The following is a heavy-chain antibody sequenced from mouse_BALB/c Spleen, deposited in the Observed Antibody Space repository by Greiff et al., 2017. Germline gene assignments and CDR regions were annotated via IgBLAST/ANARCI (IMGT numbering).Heavy chain of an antibody. D-gene: IGHD1-2*01. CDR1: GFTFSSFG. V-gene: IGHV5-17*02. J-gene: IGHJ4*01. Sequence: EVMLVESGGGLVQPGGSRKLSCAASGFTFSSFGMHWVRQAPEKGLEWVAYISSGSSTIYYADTVKGRFTISRDNPKNTLFLQMTSLRSEDTAMYYCARGGYGHYAMDYWGQGTSVTVSS. CDR2: ISSGSSTI. CDR3: ARGGYGHYAMDY.